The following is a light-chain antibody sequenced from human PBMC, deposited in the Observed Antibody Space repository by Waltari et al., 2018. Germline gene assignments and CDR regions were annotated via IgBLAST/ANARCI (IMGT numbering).Light chain of an antibody. Sequence: EIVLTQSPATLPLSPGERAPLSSRASQSVSSYLAWYQQKPGQAPRLLIYDASNRATGIPARFSGSGSGTDFTLTISSLEPEDFAVYYCQQRSNWPPYTFGQGTKLEIK. J-gene: IGKJ2*01. CDR1: QSVSSY. CDR2: DAS. CDR3: QQRSNWPPYT. V-gene: IGKV3-11*01.